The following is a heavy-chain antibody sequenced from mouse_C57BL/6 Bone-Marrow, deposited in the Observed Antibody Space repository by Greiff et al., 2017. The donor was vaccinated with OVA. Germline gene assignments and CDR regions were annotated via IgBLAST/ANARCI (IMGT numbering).Heavy chain of an antibody. CDR3: ARRMVTTDRYFDV. CDR2: ISSGGSYT. Sequence: EVMLVESGGDLVKPGGSLKLSCAASGFTFSSYGMSWVRQTPDKRLEWVATISSGGSYTYYPDSVKGRFTISRDNAKNTLYLQMSSLKSEDTAMYYCARRMVTTDRYFDVWGTGTTVTVSS. V-gene: IGHV5-6*02. CDR1: GFTFSSYG. D-gene: IGHD2-2*01. J-gene: IGHJ1*03.